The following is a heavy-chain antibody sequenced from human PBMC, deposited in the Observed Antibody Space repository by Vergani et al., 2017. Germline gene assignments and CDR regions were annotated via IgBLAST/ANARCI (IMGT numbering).Heavy chain of an antibody. D-gene: IGHD1-26*01. Sequence: QVQLQQWGAGLLKPSETLSLTCAVYGGSFSGYYWSWIRQPPGKGLEWIGEINHSGSTNYNPSLKSRVTISVDTSKNQFSLKLSSVTAADTPVYYCARHTSASGSVVYYYYMDVWGKGTTVTVSS. J-gene: IGHJ6*03. CDR2: INHSGST. CDR3: ARHTSASGSVVYYYYMDV. CDR1: GGSFSGYY. V-gene: IGHV4-34*01.